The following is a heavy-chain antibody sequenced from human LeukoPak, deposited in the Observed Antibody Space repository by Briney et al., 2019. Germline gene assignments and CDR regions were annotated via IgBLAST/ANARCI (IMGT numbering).Heavy chain of an antibody. D-gene: IGHD1-26*01. CDR3: AIPAAPVVGYDAFDI. Sequence: SVKVSCKASGGTFSSYAISWVRQAPGHGLEWMGRIIPILGIASYAQKFQGRVTITADKSTSTAYMELSSLRSEDTAVYYCAIPAAPVVGYDAFDIWGQGTMVTVSS. CDR2: IIPILGIA. CDR1: GGTFSSYA. J-gene: IGHJ3*02. V-gene: IGHV1-69*04.